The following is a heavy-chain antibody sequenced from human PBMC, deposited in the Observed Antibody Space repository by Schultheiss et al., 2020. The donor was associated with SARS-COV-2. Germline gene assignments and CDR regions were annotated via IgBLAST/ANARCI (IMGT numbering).Heavy chain of an antibody. CDR3: ARALVDYDSRGRWFDP. V-gene: IGHV4-61*02. D-gene: IGHD3-22*01. J-gene: IGHJ5*02. Sequence: SETLSLTCTVSGGSISSGGYYWSWIRQPAGKGLEWIGRIYTTGSTYYNPSLKSRVTISVDTSKNQFSLKLSSVTAADTAVYYCARALVDYDSRGRWFDPWGHGTLVTVSS. CDR1: GGSISSGGYY. CDR2: IYTTGST.